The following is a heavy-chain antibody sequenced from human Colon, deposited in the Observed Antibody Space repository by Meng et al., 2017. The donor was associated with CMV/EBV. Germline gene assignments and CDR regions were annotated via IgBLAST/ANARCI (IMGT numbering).Heavy chain of an antibody. J-gene: IGHJ4*02. Sequence: GESLKISCVGSGFTFNNYWMTWVRQAPGKGLEWVATVSHDGDKTYYADSVRGQFAILRDSPKNTVDLQLNSLTTDDTGVYYCAAEYQFLNAPYYEYWGQGALVTVSS. V-gene: IGHV3-30*03. CDR3: AAEYQFLNAPYYEY. CDR1: GFTFNNYW. D-gene: IGHD2-2*01. CDR2: VSHDGDKT.